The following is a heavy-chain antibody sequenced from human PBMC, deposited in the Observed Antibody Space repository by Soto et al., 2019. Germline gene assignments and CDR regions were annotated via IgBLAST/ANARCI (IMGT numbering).Heavy chain of an antibody. V-gene: IGHV3-33*01. D-gene: IGHD2-15*01. CDR3: ARVDCSGNNCRPYSYYQMDV. Sequence: GGALRLSCAASGFIFSGYGMHWVRQAPGKGPEWVGIIWYDGSIKYYADSVKGRFTISRDNSRNTLFLQINSLRAEDTAVYYCARVDCSGNNCRPYSYYQMDVWGQGTTVTVSS. J-gene: IGHJ6*02. CDR2: IWYDGSIK. CDR1: GFIFSGYG.